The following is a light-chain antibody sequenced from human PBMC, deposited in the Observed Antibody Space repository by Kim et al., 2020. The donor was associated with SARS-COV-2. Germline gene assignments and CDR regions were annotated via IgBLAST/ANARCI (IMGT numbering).Light chain of an antibody. CDR3: NSRDSSGKHLV. V-gene: IGLV3-19*01. Sequence: AVRQTVRSTCQGDSLRSYYARWYQQKPGHVPVLVIYGKNNRPTGIPDRFSGSSSGNTASLTITGAQAEDEADYYCNSRDSSGKHLVFGGGTQLTVL. CDR1: SLRSYY. J-gene: IGLJ2*01. CDR2: GKN.